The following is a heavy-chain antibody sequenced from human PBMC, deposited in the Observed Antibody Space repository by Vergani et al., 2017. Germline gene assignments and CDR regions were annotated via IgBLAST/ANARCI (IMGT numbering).Heavy chain of an antibody. CDR2: IWHEGSNK. CDR3: ARWGNEKRLNS. Sequence: QVQLVESEGGVVQPGRSLTLSCVAPGFTFSSHGMHWVRQAPGKGLEWVAVIWHEGSNKYYGDSVKGRFTISRDNSKNTLYLQMNSLRVEDTAVYYCARWGNEKRLNSWGKGTLVTVS. CDR1: GFTFSSHG. D-gene: IGHD1-1*01. J-gene: IGHJ4*02. V-gene: IGHV3-33*04.